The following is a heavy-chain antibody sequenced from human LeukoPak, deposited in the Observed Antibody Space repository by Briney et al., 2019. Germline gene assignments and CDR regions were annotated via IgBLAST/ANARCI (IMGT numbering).Heavy chain of an antibody. J-gene: IGHJ4*02. D-gene: IGHD3-22*01. CDR3: ARGRSSGYFDY. V-gene: IGHV3-66*01. Sequence: GGSLRLSCAASGFTVSSNYMSWVRQAPGKGLEWASVIYSGGSTYYADSVKGRFTISRDNSKNTLYLQMNSLRAEDTAVYYCARGRSSGYFDYWGQGTLVTVSS. CDR1: GFTVSSNY. CDR2: IYSGGST.